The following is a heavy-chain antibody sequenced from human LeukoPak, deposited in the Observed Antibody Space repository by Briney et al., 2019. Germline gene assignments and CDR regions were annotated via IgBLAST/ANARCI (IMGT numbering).Heavy chain of an antibody. V-gene: IGHV4-39*07. CDR3: ARDRKYDFWSGSVGGGYYFDY. D-gene: IGHD3-3*01. Sequence: SETLSLTCTVSGGSISSSSYYWGWIRQPPGKGLEWIGSIYYSGSTNYNPSLKSRVTISVDTSKNQFSLKLSSVTAADTAVYYCARDRKYDFWSGSVGGGYYFDYWGQGTLVTVSS. J-gene: IGHJ4*02. CDR2: IYYSGST. CDR1: GGSISSSSYY.